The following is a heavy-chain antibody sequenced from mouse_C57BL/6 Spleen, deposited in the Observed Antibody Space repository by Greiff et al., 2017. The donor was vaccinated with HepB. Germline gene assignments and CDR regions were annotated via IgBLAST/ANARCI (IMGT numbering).Heavy chain of an antibody. J-gene: IGHJ2*01. CDR1: GYTFTSYW. CDR2: IDPSDSYT. CDR3: VYGNLDY. Sequence: QVQLQQSGAELVKPGASVKLSCKASGYTFTSYWMQWVKQRPGQGLEWIGEIDPSDSYTNYNQKFKGKATLTVDTSSSTAYMQLSSLTSEDSAVYYCVYGNLDYWGQGTTLTVSS. V-gene: IGHV1-50*01. D-gene: IGHD2-1*01.